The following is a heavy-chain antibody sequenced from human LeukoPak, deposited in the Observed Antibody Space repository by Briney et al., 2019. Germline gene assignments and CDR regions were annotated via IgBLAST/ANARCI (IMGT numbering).Heavy chain of an antibody. CDR2: ISGSGGST. Sequence: PGGSLRLSCAASGFTFSSYGMSWVRQAPGKGLEWVSAISGSGGSTYYADSVKGRFTISRDNAKNSLYLQMNSLRAEDTAVYYCARDSPSYLRSPVDFDYWGQGTLVTVSS. V-gene: IGHV3-23*01. J-gene: IGHJ4*02. CDR1: GFTFSSYG. CDR3: ARDSPSYLRSPVDFDY. D-gene: IGHD4-17*01.